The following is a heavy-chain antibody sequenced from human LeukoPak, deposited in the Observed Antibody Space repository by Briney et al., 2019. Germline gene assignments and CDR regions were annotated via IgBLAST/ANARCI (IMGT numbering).Heavy chain of an antibody. V-gene: IGHV3-7*01. Sequence: GGSLRLSCVASGFTFSDYWMSWVRPAPGMGLEWVANIETDGDEKNYVDAVKGRFTISRDNARNSLYLQMSSLRVEDTAVYYCARDIPSGFYTPDYWGRGTLVTVSS. CDR1: GFTFSDYW. CDR2: IETDGDEK. D-gene: IGHD5-12*01. CDR3: ARDIPSGFYTPDY. J-gene: IGHJ4*02.